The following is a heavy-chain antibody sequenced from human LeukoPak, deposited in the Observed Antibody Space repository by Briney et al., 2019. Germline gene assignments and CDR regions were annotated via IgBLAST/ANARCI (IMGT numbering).Heavy chain of an antibody. D-gene: IGHD3-10*01. Sequence: SQTLSLTCAVSGGSISSGGYSWSWIRQPPGKGLEWIGYIYRSGGTYYNPSLKSRVTISVDRSKNQFSLKLSSVTAADTAVYYCARGGDYYGSGSTYYFDYWGQGTLVTVSS. CDR1: GGSISSGGYS. J-gene: IGHJ4*02. CDR2: IYRSGGT. V-gene: IGHV4-30-2*01. CDR3: ARGGDYYGSGSTYYFDY.